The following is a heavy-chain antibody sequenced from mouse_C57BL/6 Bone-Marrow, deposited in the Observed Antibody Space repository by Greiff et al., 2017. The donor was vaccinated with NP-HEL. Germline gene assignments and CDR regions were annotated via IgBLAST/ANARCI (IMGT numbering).Heavy chain of an antibody. CDR1: GYTFTSYW. CDR3: ARFITTVVATEDY. J-gene: IGHJ4*01. CDR2: IDPSDSYT. V-gene: IGHV1-50*01. Sequence: VQLQQPGAELVKPGASVKLSCKASGYTFTSYWMQWVKQRPGQGLEWIGEIDPSDSYTNYNQKFKGKATLTVDTSSSTAYMQLSSLTSEDSAVYYCARFITTVVATEDYWGQGTSVTGSS. D-gene: IGHD1-1*01.